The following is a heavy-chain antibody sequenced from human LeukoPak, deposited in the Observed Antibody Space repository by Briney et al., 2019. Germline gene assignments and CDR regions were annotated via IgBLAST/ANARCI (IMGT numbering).Heavy chain of an antibody. J-gene: IGHJ5*02. CDR1: GYTSTSYG. CDR2: ISAYNGNT. V-gene: IGHV1-18*01. Sequence: GASVKVSCKASGYTSTSYGISWVRQAPGQGLEWMGWISAYNGNTNYAQKLQGRVTMTTYTSTSTAYMELRSLRSDDTAVYYCARYIAAANEREDWFDPWGQGTLVTVSS. CDR3: ARYIAAANEREDWFDP. D-gene: IGHD6-13*01.